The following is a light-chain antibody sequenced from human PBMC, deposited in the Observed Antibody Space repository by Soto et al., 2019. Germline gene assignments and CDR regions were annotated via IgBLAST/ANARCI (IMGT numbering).Light chain of an antibody. CDR2: YAP. J-gene: IGKJ4*01. V-gene: IGKV1D-43*01. Sequence: AIRMTQSPFSLSASVGDRVTITCWASQGISSYLAWYQQKPAKAPKLLSYYAPSLQSRVPSRFSGIRTGTYYALPLRSLQPADFATYYCHQYSSTPFGGRTKVEIK. CDR1: QGISSY. CDR3: HQYSSTP.